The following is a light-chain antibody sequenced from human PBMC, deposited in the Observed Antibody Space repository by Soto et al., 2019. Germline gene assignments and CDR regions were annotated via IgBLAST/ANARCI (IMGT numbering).Light chain of an antibody. CDR2: KAS. J-gene: IGKJ2*01. Sequence: DIQMTQFPPTLSASIGDRVTITCRAIQTISSSLAWYQQKPGKALKLLIYKASTLETGVPSRFSGSGSGTEFTLTISSLQPDDFATYYCQQYDSYSPYTFGQGTRLEIK. V-gene: IGKV1-5*03. CDR1: QTISSS. CDR3: QQYDSYSPYT.